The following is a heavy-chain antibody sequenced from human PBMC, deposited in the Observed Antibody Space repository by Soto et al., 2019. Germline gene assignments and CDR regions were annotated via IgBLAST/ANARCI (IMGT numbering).Heavy chain of an antibody. Sequence: GGSLRLSCAASGFTFSSYGMHWVRQAPGKGLEWVAVISYDGSNKYYADSVKGRFTISRDNSKNTLYLQMNSLRAEDTAVYYCAKVRGGGYCSGGSCVRYSDGMDVWGQGTTVTVSS. CDR1: GFTFSSYG. V-gene: IGHV3-30*18. CDR3: AKVRGGGYCSGGSCVRYSDGMDV. J-gene: IGHJ6*02. D-gene: IGHD2-15*01. CDR2: ISYDGSNK.